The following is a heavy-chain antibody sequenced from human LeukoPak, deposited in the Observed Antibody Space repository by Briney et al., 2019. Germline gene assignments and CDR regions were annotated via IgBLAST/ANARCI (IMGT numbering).Heavy chain of an antibody. CDR3: ARNWRPAAMDWFDP. CDR2: IYYSGST. V-gene: IGHV4-30-4*08. D-gene: IGHD2-2*01. J-gene: IGHJ5*02. CDR1: GGSISSGDYY. Sequence: PSQTLSLTCTVSGGSISSGDYYWSWIRQPPGKGLEWIGYIYYSGSTYYNPSLKSRVTISVDTSKNQFSLKLSSVTAADTAVYYCARNWRPAAMDWFDPWGQGTLVTVSS.